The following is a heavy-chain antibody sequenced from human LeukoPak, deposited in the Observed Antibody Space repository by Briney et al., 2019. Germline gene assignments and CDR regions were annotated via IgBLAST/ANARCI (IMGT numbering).Heavy chain of an antibody. CDR2: IYSSGRT. Sequence: SETLSLTCSVSGASISAYHWNWIRQPAGKGLEWIGRIYSSGRTNYIPSLKSRLTMSVDTSKNQFSLKLNSVTAADTAVYYCARDYSYPDYWGQGTLVTVSS. J-gene: IGHJ4*02. CDR3: ARDYSYPDY. D-gene: IGHD5-18*01. V-gene: IGHV4-4*07. CDR1: GASISAYH.